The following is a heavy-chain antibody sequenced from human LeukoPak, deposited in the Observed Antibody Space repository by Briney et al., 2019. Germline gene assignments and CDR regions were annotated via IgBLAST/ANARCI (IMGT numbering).Heavy chain of an antibody. J-gene: IGHJ4*02. CDR3: AKYIGYCSGGSCNYYFDY. CDR2: IYYSGST. V-gene: IGHV4-59*01. Sequence: SETLSLTCTVSGGSISSYYWSWIRQPPGKGLEWIGYIYYSGSTNYNPSLKSRATISVDTSKNQFSLNLSSVTAADTAVYYCAKYIGYCSGGSCNYYFDYWGQGTLVTVSS. CDR1: GGSISSYY. D-gene: IGHD2-15*01.